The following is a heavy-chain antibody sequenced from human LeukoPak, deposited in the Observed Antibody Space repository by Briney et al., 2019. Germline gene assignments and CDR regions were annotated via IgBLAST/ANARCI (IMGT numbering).Heavy chain of an antibody. CDR3: ARQYSNNWYDDRGWFDP. V-gene: IGHV4-34*01. J-gene: IGHJ5*02. Sequence: PSETLSLTCAVYGGSFSGYYWSWIRQPPGKGLEWIGEINHSGSTSYNPSLKSRVTISVDTSKNQFSLKLSSVTAADTAVYYCARQYSNNWYDDRGWFDPWGQGTLVTVSS. CDR2: INHSGST. D-gene: IGHD6-13*01. CDR1: GGSFSGYY.